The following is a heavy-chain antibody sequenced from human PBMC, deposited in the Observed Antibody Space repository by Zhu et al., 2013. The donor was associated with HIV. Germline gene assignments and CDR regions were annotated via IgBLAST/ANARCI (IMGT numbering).Heavy chain of an antibody. Sequence: VQLVQSGAEVKKPGASVKVSCKASRYTFTSYDINWVRQATGQGLEWMGWMNPDTGNTDYAQKFQGRVTMTRNTSISTAYMELSSLRSEDTAIYYCARGGYYGSGSYLFDYWGQGTLVTVSS. J-gene: IGHJ4*02. D-gene: IGHD3-10*01. V-gene: IGHV1-8*01. CDR1: RYTFTSYD. CDR3: ARGGYYGSGSYLFDY. CDR2: MNPDTGNT.